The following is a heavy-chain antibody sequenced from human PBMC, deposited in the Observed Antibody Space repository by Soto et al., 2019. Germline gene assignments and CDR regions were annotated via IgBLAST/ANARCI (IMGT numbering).Heavy chain of an antibody. CDR3: ARVKDFWSGYSIDY. D-gene: IGHD3-3*01. V-gene: IGHV4-59*01. CDR2: IYYSGST. J-gene: IGHJ4*02. CDR1: GGSISSYY. Sequence: QVQLQESGPGLVKPSETLSLTCTVSGGSISSYYWSWIRQPPGKGLEWIGYIYYSGSTNYNPSLKSRVTISVDTSKNQFSLKLSSVTAADTAVYYCARVKDFWSGYSIDYWGQGTLVTVSS.